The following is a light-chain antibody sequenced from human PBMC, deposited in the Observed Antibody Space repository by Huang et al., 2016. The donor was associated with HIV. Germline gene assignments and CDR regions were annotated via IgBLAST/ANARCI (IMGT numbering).Light chain of an antibody. CDR3: LQADISPRS. CDR2: SAS. V-gene: IGKV1-12*01. Sequence: DIQMTQSPFSVSASEGDTVTITCRGMQDISIWLALDQQKEREGTSLLINSASVWVSGVPSRFSGSGAGTNFSLTINGLRPDDFATYYCLQADISPRSFGQGTRLDIQ. CDR1: QDISIW. J-gene: IGKJ5*01.